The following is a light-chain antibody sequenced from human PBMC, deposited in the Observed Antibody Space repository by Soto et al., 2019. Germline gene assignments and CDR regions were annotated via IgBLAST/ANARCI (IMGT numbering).Light chain of an antibody. CDR3: QQRYSWLRV. V-gene: IGKV3-11*01. Sequence: FVVTQSPDTLSLSPGERATLSCRASPSVSSSVAWYQHKPGQSPRLVIYSGYKRATGIPARFSGSGSGTDFTLIISGLEVDDFAIYYCQQRYSWLRVFGQGTKVEVK. CDR1: PSVSSS. J-gene: IGKJ1*01. CDR2: SGY.